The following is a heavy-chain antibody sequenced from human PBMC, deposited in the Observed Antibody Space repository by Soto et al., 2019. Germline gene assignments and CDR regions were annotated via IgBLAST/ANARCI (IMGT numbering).Heavy chain of an antibody. CDR1: GFPFTTFP. CDR3: TKGARTVAPGNCLDV. J-gene: IGHJ6*02. D-gene: IGHD6-19*01. CDR2: DSGSGERT. Sequence: GGSMRLSYTASGFPFTTFPMNWLRHAPGGGLGRVSADSGSGERTYYAESVGGRSMIARNNNENALYVQMSMLGDEETALYYGTKGARTVAPGNCLDVWGQGTMVTVSS. V-gene: IGHV3-23*01.